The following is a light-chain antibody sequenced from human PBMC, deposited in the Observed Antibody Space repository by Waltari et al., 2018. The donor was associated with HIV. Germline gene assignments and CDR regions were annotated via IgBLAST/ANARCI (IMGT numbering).Light chain of an antibody. CDR2: EVI. Sequence: QSALTQPRSVSGSPGQSVTISCTGTSRDVGGYDSVSWYLQHPGKVPKLIIYEVIKRPSGVPDRFSGSKSGNTASLTISGFQTEDEADYFCCSYSGTYTYVLFGGGTKLTVL. J-gene: IGLJ3*02. CDR1: SRDVGGYDS. V-gene: IGLV2-11*01. CDR3: CSYSGTYTYVL.